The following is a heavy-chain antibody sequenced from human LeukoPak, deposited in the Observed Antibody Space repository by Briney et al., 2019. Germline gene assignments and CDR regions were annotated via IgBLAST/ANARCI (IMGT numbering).Heavy chain of an antibody. CDR1: GFTFSSYA. V-gene: IGHV3-30-3*01. Sequence: GRSLRLSCAASGFTFSSYAMHWVRQAPGKGLEWVAVISYDGSNKYYADSVKGRFTISRDNSKNTLYLQMNSLRAEDTAVYYCARERRGKTDYWGQGTLVTVS. CDR2: ISYDGSNK. CDR3: ARERRGKTDY. D-gene: IGHD4-23*01. J-gene: IGHJ4*02.